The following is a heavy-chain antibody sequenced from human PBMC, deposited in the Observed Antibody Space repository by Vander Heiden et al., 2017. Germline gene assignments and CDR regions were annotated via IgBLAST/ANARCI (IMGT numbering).Heavy chain of an antibody. Sequence: EVQLVESGGGLVQPGGSLRLSCAASGFTFSYHCLDSFRQAPGKGLEWVGRTRNRANSYTTEYAASVKGRFTISRDDSKNSVFLQMNSLKTEDTAVYYCARVRIQLGVLDYWGQGTLVTVSS. J-gene: IGHJ4*02. CDR3: ARVRIQLGVLDY. CDR1: GFTFSYHC. CDR2: TRNRANSYTT. V-gene: IGHV3-72*01. D-gene: IGHD5-18*01.